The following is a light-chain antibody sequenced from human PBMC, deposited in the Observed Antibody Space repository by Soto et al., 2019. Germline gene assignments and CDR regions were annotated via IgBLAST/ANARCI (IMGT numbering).Light chain of an antibody. V-gene: IGKV1-33*01. CDR1: QRISTW. CDR2: DAS. J-gene: IGKJ3*01. Sequence: DIQMTQSPSTLSASVGDGVTLTCQASQRISTWLAWYNQKPGKAPKLLIYDASNLETGVPSRFSGSGSGAHFTLTISSLQPEDTETYYCQQYDNLPLTFGPGTKVDIK. CDR3: QQYDNLPLT.